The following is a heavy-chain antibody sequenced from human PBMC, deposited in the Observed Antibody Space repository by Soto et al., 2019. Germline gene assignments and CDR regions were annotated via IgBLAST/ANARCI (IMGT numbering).Heavy chain of an antibody. CDR2: IWYDGSNK. D-gene: IGHD1-26*01. CDR1: GFTFSSYG. Sequence: QVQLVESGGGVVQPGRSLRLSCAASGFTFSSYGMHWVRQAPGKGLEWVAVIWYDGSNKYHADSVKGRFTISRDNSKNTLYLQMNSLRAEDTSVYYCARDGSVGVTSGGLLDSWGQGTLVTVSS. V-gene: IGHV3-33*01. J-gene: IGHJ4*02. CDR3: ARDGSVGVTSGGLLDS.